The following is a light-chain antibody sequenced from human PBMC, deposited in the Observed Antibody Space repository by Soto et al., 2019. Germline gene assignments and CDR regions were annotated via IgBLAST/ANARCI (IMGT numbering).Light chain of an antibody. J-gene: IGKJ1*01. Sequence: IVMTQSPATLSVSPGERANLSCRASQSVGTKLAWYQQTPGQAPRLLIYGASNRATGVPARISGSESGTEFTLTIASLQAEDFAVYYCQQYASWMWTFGQGTKVEIK. V-gene: IGKV3-15*01. CDR3: QQYASWMWT. CDR1: QSVGTK. CDR2: GAS.